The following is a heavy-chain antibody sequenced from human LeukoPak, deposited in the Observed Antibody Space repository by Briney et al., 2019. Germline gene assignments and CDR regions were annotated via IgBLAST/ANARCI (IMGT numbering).Heavy chain of an antibody. D-gene: IGHD6-19*01. CDR1: GGSVRSDISH. CDR3: ARNRGWYATDV. CDR2: VHYSGSA. J-gene: IGHJ6*02. Sequence: SETLSLTCSVSGGSVRSDISHLSWIRQPPGKGLEWIGYVHYSGSANYNPSLESRVTMSLDKSKNQFSLELTSVTAADTAVYYCARNRGWYATDVWGQGAAVTVSS. V-gene: IGHV4-61*01.